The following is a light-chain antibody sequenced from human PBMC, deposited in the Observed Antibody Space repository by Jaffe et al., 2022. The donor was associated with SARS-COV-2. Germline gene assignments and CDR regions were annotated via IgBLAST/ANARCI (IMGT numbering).Light chain of an antibody. CDR2: WAS. Sequence: DIVMTQSPDSLAVSLGERATINCKSSQSVLYSSNNKNYLAWYQQKPGQPPKLLIYWASTRESGVPDRFSGSGSGTDFTLTISSLQAEDVAVYYCQHRSTFGQGTKVEIK. V-gene: IGKV4-1*01. CDR3: QHRST. CDR1: QSVLYSSNNKNY. J-gene: IGKJ1*01.